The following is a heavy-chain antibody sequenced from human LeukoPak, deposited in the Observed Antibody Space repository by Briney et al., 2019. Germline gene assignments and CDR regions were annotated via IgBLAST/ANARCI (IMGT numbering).Heavy chain of an antibody. J-gene: IGHJ4*02. V-gene: IGHV3-30*18. D-gene: IGHD6-19*01. CDR2: ISYDGSNK. CDR1: GFTFSSYG. CDR3: AKIEVEGGGWPGGDY. Sequence: GGSLRLSCAASGFTFSSYGMHWVRQAPGKGLEWVAVISYDGSNKYYADSVKGRFTISRDNSKNTLYLQMNSLRAEDTAVYYCAKIEVEGGGWPGGDYWGQGTLVTVSS.